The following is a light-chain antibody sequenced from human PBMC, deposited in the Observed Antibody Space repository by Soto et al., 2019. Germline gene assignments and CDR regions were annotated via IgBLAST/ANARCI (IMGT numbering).Light chain of an antibody. Sequence: EMVMTQSPATLSVSPGERATLSCRASQNLSRNLAWYQQQPGQAPMLLIYGASTRATGIPARFSGSGSGTEFPLTISSLQSEDFAVYYCQQYDNWPHTFGQGTKLEIK. CDR3: QQYDNWPHT. CDR1: QNLSRN. CDR2: GAS. V-gene: IGKV3-15*01. J-gene: IGKJ2*01.